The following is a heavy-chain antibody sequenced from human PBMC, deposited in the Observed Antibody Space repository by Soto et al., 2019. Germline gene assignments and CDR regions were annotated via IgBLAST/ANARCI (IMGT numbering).Heavy chain of an antibody. V-gene: IGHV4-39*01. Sequence: SETLSLTCTVSGGSISSSSYYWGWIRQPPGKGLEWIGSIYYSGSTYYNPSLKSRVTISVDTSKNQFSLKLNSVTAADTAVFYCARITIFGVASYYYYGMDVWGQGTTVTAP. CDR2: IYYSGST. D-gene: IGHD3-3*01. CDR3: ARITIFGVASYYYYGMDV. CDR1: GGSISSSSYY. J-gene: IGHJ6*02.